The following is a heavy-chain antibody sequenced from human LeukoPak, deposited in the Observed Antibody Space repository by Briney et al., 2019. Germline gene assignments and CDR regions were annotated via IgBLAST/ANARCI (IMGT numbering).Heavy chain of an antibody. V-gene: IGHV3-48*04. D-gene: IGHD4-11*01. CDR1: GFTFSSYS. CDR2: ISSSSSTI. J-gene: IGHJ4*02. Sequence: PGGSLRLSCAASGFTFSSYSMNWVRQAPGKGLEWVSYISSSSSTIYYADSVKGRFTISRDNAKNSLYLQMNSLRAEDTAVYYCASDYSNYVAYFDYWGQGTLVTVSS. CDR3: ASDYSNYVAYFDY.